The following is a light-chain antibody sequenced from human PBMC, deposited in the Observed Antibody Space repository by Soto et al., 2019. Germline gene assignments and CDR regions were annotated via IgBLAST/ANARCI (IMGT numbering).Light chain of an antibody. J-gene: IGKJ4*01. V-gene: IGKV3-15*01. CDR3: QQYKNWPT. Sequence: EIVMTQSPATLSVSRGARATLSCRASQSVSNYLAWYQQRPGQAPRLLIYSAYNRATGIPARFSGSGSGTEFTLTISSLQSEDFAVYYCQQYKNWPTFGGGTKVEIK. CDR1: QSVSNY. CDR2: SAY.